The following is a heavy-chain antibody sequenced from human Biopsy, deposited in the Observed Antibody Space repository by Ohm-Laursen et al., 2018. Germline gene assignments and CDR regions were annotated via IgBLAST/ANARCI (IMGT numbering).Heavy chain of an antibody. Sequence: SETLSLTCTVSGDSINSSYWSWIRQPPGKGLEWIGYIDYRGSTKYNPSLRSRVTMSIDTSRNQFSLKLSSVTAADTAVYYCATTTMDTSGWFGNYFDSWGQGTLVTVSA. V-gene: IGHV4-59*08. D-gene: IGHD6-19*01. J-gene: IGHJ4*02. CDR1: GDSINSSY. CDR3: ATTTMDTSGWFGNYFDS. CDR2: IDYRGST.